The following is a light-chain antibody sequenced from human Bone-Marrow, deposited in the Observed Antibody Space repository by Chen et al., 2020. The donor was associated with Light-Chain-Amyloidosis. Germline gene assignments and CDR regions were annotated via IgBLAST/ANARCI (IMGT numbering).Light chain of an antibody. CDR3: QSYQGSSQGV. V-gene: IGLV6-57*01. CDR1: SGSIATNY. Sequence: KFMLTQPHSVSESPGKTVIIFCTRSSGSIATNYVQWYQQRPGRSPTTVIYEDDQRPSGVPDRFSGSIDRSSNSASLTISGLKTEDEADYYCQSYQGSSQGVFGGGTKLTVL. CDR2: EDD. J-gene: IGLJ3*02.